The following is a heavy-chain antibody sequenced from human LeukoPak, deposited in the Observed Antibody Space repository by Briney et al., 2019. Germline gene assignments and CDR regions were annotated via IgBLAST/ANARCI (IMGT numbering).Heavy chain of an antibody. J-gene: IGHJ5*02. D-gene: IGHD3-3*01. CDR3: ARLEGYYDFWSGYYQEFDP. CDR1: GFTFSSYS. V-gene: IGHV3-21*01. CDR2: ISSSSSYI. Sequence: GGSLRLSCAASGFTFSSYSMNWVRQAPGKGLEWVSSISSSSSYIYYADLVKGRFTISRDNAKNSLYLQMNSLRAEDTAVYYCARLEGYYDFWSGYYQEFDPWGQGTLVTVSS.